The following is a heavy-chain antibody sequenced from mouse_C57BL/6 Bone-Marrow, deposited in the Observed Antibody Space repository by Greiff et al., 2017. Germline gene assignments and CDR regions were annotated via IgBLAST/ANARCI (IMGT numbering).Heavy chain of an antibody. CDR2: IYPRSGHT. D-gene: IGHD2-2*01. Sequence: QVQLQQSGAELARPGASVKLSCKASGYTFTSYGIRWVKQRPGQGLEWIGEIYPRSGHTYYNQKFKGKATLTADKSSSPAYRELRSLTSEDSAVYFCARKDGYDRGNARDYGGQGTAVTVSA. V-gene: IGHV1-81*01. CDR3: ARKDGYDRGNARDY. CDR1: GYTFTSYG. J-gene: IGHJ4*01.